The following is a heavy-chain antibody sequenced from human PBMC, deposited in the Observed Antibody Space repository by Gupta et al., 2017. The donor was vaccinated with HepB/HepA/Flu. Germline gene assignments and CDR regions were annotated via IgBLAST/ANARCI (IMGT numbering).Heavy chain of an antibody. CDR3: AGEYGGYTYGSHYSHYGIDV. V-gene: IGHV3-7*01. J-gene: IGHJ6*02. CDR1: GPSSGTFW. CDR2: MKKDESET. Sequence: EVGLVECGGGLGQPGGSRRLMCAPPGPSSGTFWMTWVNQDPGKGLEWVGKMKKDESETYYMDSQNGRFTISRDNANNSLFLQMNSLRVEDTAVYYCAGEYGGYTYGSHYSHYGIDVWGQRTTVTVSS. D-gene: IGHD5-18*01.